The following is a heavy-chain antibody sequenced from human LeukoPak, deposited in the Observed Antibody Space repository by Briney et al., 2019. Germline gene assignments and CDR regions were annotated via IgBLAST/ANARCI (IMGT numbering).Heavy chain of an antibody. Sequence: GASVKVSCKASGGTFSSYAISWVRQAPGQGLEWMGGIIPIFGTANYAQKFQGRVTITADESTSTAYMELSSLRAEDTAVYYCARYEGSTAALDHWGQGTLVTVSS. D-gene: IGHD3-3*01. J-gene: IGHJ4*02. CDR2: IIPIFGTA. CDR3: ARYEGSTAALDH. V-gene: IGHV1-69*13. CDR1: GGTFSSYA.